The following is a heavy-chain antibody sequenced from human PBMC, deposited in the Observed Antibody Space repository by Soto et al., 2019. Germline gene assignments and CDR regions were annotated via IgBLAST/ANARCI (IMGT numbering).Heavy chain of an antibody. CDR2: IIPILGIA. V-gene: IGHV1-69*02. CDR3: AKWRYCSSTTCYGAPDAFDI. CDR1: GGTFSSYT. J-gene: IGHJ3*02. D-gene: IGHD2-2*01. Sequence: SVKVSCKASGGTFSSYTISWVRQAPGQGLEWMGRIIPILGIANYAQKFQGRVTITADKSTSTAYMELSSLRAEDTAVYYCAKWRYCSSTTCYGAPDAFDIWGQGTMVTVSS.